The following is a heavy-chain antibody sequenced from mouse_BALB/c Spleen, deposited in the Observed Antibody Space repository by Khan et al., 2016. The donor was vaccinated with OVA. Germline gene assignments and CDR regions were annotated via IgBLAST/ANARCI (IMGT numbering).Heavy chain of an antibody. D-gene: IGHD2-14*01. Sequence: QVQLQQSGAELARPGASVKMSCKASGYSFTSHTMHWVKQRPGQGLEWIGYIHPRSGYTNYNQKFNDKATLTADKSSSTAYMQLSNLTSEDSAVYYCARRTTGYALDYWGQGTSVTVSS. CDR3: ARRTTGYALDY. CDR2: IHPRSGYT. CDR1: GYSFTSHT. J-gene: IGHJ4*01. V-gene: IGHV1-4*01.